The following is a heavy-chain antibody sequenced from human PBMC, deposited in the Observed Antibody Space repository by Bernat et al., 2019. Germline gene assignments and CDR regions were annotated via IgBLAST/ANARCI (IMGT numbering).Heavy chain of an antibody. Sequence: QLQLQESGPGLVKPSETLSLTCTVSGGAISSSSYYGGWIRQPPGKGREGIGSIYYSGSTYYNPSLKSRVTITVDTSKNQFSLKLSSVTAADPAVYYCACDWRLYLTHWFDPWGQGTLVTVSS. D-gene: IGHD2-21*02. CDR1: GGAISSSSYY. CDR3: ACDWRLYLTHWFDP. CDR2: IYYSGST. V-gene: IGHV4-39*01. J-gene: IGHJ5*02.